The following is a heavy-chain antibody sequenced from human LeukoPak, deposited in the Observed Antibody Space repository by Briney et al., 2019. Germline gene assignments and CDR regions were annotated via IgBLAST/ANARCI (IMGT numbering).Heavy chain of an antibody. CDR3: ASPGGYSYGRDGFDY. J-gene: IGHJ4*02. D-gene: IGHD5-18*01. CDR2: IIPIFGIA. V-gene: IGHV1-69*04. CDR1: GGTFSSYA. Sequence: SVKVSCKASGGTFSSYAISWVRQAPGQGLEWMGRIIPIFGIANYAQKFQGRVMITADKSTSTAYMELSSLRSEDTAVYYCASPGGYSYGRDGFDYWGQGTLVTVSS.